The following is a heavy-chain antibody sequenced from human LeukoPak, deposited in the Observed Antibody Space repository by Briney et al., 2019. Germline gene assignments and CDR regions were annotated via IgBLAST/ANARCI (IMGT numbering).Heavy chain of an antibody. CDR1: GYNFATHG. D-gene: IGHD2-15*01. J-gene: IGHJ4*02. CDR3: AKDHQFDFDY. CDR2: IGAYNGNT. V-gene: IGHV1-18*01. Sequence: ASVKVSCKASGYNFATHGISWVRQAPGQGLEWMGWIGAYNGNTNFAQNFRGRVTMTTDTSTSTAYMELRSLRSDDTAVYYCAKDHQFDFDYWGQGTLVTVSS.